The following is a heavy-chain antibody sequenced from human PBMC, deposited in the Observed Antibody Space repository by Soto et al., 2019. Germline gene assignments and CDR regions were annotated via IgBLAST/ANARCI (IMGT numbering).Heavy chain of an antibody. CDR1: GCSISSGGYS. V-gene: IGHV4-30-2*01. Sequence: SLTCGVSGCSISSGGYSWSWIRQPPGKGLEWIGYIYHSGSTYYNPSLKSRVTISVDRSKNQFSLKLSSVTAADTAVYYCARAGAGTRKAFEYWGQGTLVTVS. D-gene: IGHD6-19*01. J-gene: IGHJ4*02. CDR3: ARAGAGTRKAFEY. CDR2: IYHSGST.